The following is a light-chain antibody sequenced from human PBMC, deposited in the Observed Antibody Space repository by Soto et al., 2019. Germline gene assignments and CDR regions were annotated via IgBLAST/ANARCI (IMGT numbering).Light chain of an antibody. Sequence: DIQMTQSPSSLSASVGDRVTITCLASQSISRYLNWYQQKPGKAPKLLIYAASSLQSGVPSRFSGSGSGTDFTLTISSLQAEDVAVYYCQHYFTTTITFGGGTKVDIK. CDR1: QSISRY. CDR3: QHYFTTTIT. CDR2: AAS. J-gene: IGKJ4*01. V-gene: IGKV1-39*01.